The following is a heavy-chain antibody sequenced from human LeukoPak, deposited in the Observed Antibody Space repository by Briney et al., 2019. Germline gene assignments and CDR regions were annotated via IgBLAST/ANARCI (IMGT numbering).Heavy chain of an antibody. J-gene: IGHJ4*02. CDR1: GFTFSSYW. D-gene: IGHD6-19*01. V-gene: IGHV3-7*01. Sequence: GGSLRLSCAASGFTFSSYWMSWVRQAPGKGLEWVANIKQDGSEKYYVDSVKGRFTISRDNAKNSLYLQMNSLRAEDTAVYHCARAAGTEEYYFDYWGQGTLVTVSS. CDR2: IKQDGSEK. CDR3: ARAAGTEEYYFDY.